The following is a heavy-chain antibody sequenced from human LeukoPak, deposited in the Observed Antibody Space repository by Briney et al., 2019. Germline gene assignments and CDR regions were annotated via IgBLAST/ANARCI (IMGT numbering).Heavy chain of an antibody. CDR1: GYTFTSYD. J-gene: IGHJ3*02. D-gene: IGHD3-16*01. V-gene: IGHV1-8*03. Sequence: ASVKVSCKASGYTFTSYDINWVRQATGQGLEWMGWMNPNSGNTGYAQKFQGRVTITRNTSISTAYMELSSLRSEDTAVYYCARGYDYVWGKNAFDIWGQGTMVTVSS. CDR3: ARGYDYVWGKNAFDI. CDR2: MNPNSGNT.